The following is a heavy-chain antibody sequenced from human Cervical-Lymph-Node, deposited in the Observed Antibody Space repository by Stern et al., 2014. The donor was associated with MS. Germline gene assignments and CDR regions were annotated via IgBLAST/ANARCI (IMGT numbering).Heavy chain of an antibody. V-gene: IGHV1-46*01. J-gene: IGHJ6*02. Sequence: VQLVESGAEVKKPGASVKVSCKASGYTFTSYYMHWVRQAPGQGLEWVGIINPSGGSTSYAQKFKGRVSMTCDSSTSTVYMELSSLRSEDTAVYYCAREGYCSGGSCYSKPYYYYYGMDVWGQGTTVTVSS. CDR2: INPSGGST. D-gene: IGHD2-15*01. CDR3: AREGYCSGGSCYSKPYYYYYGMDV. CDR1: GYTFTSYY.